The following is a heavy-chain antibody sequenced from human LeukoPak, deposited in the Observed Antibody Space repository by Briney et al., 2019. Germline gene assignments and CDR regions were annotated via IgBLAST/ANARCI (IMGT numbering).Heavy chain of an antibody. CDR3: ATLTGTTFGWYYFDY. CDR1: GFTVSSNY. J-gene: IGHJ4*02. D-gene: IGHD1-7*01. V-gene: IGHV3-66*01. Sequence: PGGSLRLSCAASGFTVSSNYMSWVRQAPGKGLEWVSVVYSGGSTHYADSVKGRFTISRDNSKNTLYLHMNSLRAEDTAVYYCATLTGTTFGWYYFDYWGQGTLVTVSS. CDR2: VYSGGST.